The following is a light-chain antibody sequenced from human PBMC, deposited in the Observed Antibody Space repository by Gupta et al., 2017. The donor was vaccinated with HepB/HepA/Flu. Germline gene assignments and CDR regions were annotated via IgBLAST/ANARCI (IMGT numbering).Light chain of an antibody. CDR3: QQEGSSSLT. CDR1: QSVSSSY. J-gene: IGKJ3*01. V-gene: IGKV3-20*01. CDR2: GTS. Sequence: DIVLTQSPGTLSLSPGERATLSCRASQSVSSSYLAWYQQKPGQAPRLLIYGTSSRAAGIPDRFSGSGSGTDFTLTISRLEPEDFAVFYCQQEGSSSLTFGHGTKVDIK.